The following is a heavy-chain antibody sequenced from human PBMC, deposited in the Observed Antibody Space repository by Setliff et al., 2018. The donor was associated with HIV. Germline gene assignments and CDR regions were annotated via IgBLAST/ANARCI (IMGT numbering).Heavy chain of an antibody. Sequence: SETLSLTCGVSGYSISSGYYWGWIRQPPGKGLEWIGSIYHNGITYYNPSLKSRVTISVDTSQNQFSLKLNSMTAADTAVYFCVRGPQWLVRKGRVYYFDYWGQGTLVTVSS. CDR2: IYHNGIT. CDR1: GYSISSGYY. CDR3: VRGPQWLVRKGRVYYFDY. J-gene: IGHJ4*02. D-gene: IGHD6-19*01. V-gene: IGHV4-38-2*01.